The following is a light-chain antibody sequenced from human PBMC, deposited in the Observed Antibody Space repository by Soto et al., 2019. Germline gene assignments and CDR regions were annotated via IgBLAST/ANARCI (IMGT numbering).Light chain of an antibody. CDR3: QQYGSSPIT. J-gene: IGKJ5*01. Sequence: ELVLTQSPATLYFSPGERATLSCGASQCVSSRYLAWYQQRPGLAPRLLIYDASKRATGIPDRFSGSGSGTDFTLTISRLEPDDFAVYYCQQYGSSPITFGEGTRLEIK. V-gene: IGKV3D-20*01. CDR2: DAS. CDR1: QCVSSRY.